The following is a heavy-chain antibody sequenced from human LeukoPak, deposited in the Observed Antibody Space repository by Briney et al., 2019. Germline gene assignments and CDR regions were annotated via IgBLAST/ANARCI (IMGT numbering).Heavy chain of an antibody. CDR2: ITSGSSYI. CDR1: GFTFTSYT. CDR3: ARDPWYSSISGMDV. J-gene: IGHJ6*02. D-gene: IGHD6-13*01. Sequence: GGSLRLSCAASGFTFTSYTMNWVRQAPGKGLEWVSSITSGSSYIYYADSVKGRFTISRDNAKNSLYLQMTSLRVEDTAVYYCARDPWYSSISGMDVWGQGTTVTVSS. V-gene: IGHV3-21*01.